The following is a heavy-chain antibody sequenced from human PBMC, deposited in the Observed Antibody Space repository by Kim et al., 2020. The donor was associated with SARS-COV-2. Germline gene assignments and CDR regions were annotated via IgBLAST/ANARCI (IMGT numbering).Heavy chain of an antibody. Sequence: SLKRRVTISVDTSKNQFSLKLSSVTAADTAVYYCARAYCSSTSCLYYFDYWGQGTLVAVSS. CDR3: ARAYCSSTSCLYYFDY. D-gene: IGHD2-2*01. J-gene: IGHJ4*02. V-gene: IGHV4-59*01.